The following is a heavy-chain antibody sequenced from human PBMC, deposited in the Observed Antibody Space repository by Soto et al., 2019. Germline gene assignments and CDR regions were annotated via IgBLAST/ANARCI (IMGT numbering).Heavy chain of an antibody. CDR2: ISAYNGNT. J-gene: IGHJ4*01. D-gene: IGHD3-3*01. Sequence: QVQLVQSGAEVKKPGASVKVSCKASGYTFTSYGISWVRQAPGQGLEWMGWISAYNGNTNYAQKLQGRVTMTTATSTSPAYIGVGSLRSDETGVYYCSRRLGDYDFWNCYYYFFDYWGQGTLVTVSS. CDR3: SRRLGDYDFWNCYYYFFDY. CDR1: GYTFTSYG. V-gene: IGHV1-18*04.